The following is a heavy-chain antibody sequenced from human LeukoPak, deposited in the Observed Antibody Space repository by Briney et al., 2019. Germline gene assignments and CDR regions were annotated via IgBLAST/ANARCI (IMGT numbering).Heavy chain of an antibody. Sequence: PSETLSLTCTVSGASIRNSIYYWGWIRQPPGRGLQWIGSIYYRGSTYYNPSLKSRVTISIDTSKSQFSLNLTSVTAADTAVYYCAMMLYDSSGLSAFDIWGQGTMVTVSS. CDR1: GASIRNSIYY. CDR3: AMMLYDSSGLSAFDI. D-gene: IGHD3-22*01. V-gene: IGHV4-39*01. CDR2: IYYRGST. J-gene: IGHJ3*02.